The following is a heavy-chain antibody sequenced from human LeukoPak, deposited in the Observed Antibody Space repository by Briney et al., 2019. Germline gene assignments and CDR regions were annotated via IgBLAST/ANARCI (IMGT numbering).Heavy chain of an antibody. V-gene: IGHV3-48*01. D-gene: IGHD3-9*01. CDR3: SRVVQDVTGADY. J-gene: IGHJ4*02. CDR2: IHSTSGSI. CDR1: GFTFSNYH. Sequence: PGGSLRLSCAAFGFTFSNYHMNWVRRAPGKGLEWLSYIHSTSGSIHYADSVKGRFTISRDNAKNSLYLQMNSLRAEDTAVYYCSRVVQDVTGADYWGQGTLVSVSS.